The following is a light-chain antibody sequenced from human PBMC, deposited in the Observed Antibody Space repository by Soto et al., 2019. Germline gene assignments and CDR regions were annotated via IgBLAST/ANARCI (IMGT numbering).Light chain of an antibody. CDR2: DVS. CDR3: SSYISSSTVV. J-gene: IGLJ2*01. CDR1: SSDVGGYNY. Sequence: QSVLTQPASVCGSPGQSITISCTGTSSDVGGYNYVSWYQQHPGKAPKLMIYDVSNRPSGVSNRFSGSKSGNTASLTISGLQAEDEADYYCSSYISSSTVVFGGGTKLTVL. V-gene: IGLV2-14*01.